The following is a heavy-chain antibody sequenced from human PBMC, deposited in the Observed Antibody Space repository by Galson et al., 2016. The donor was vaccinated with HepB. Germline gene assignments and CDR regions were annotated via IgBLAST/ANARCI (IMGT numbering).Heavy chain of an antibody. CDR1: GFTFSSYW. V-gene: IGHV3-7*01. J-gene: IGHJ4*02. CDR3: ARENIFWSRWHNYYFDF. CDR2: IKEDGSEI. D-gene: IGHD3-3*01. Sequence: SLRLSCAASGFTFSSYWMSWVRQAPGKGLEWVANIKEDGSEIYYADAVKGRFTISRDNSQNSLYLQMTSLRAEDTAVYFCARENIFWSRWHNYYFDFWGQGTLATVSS.